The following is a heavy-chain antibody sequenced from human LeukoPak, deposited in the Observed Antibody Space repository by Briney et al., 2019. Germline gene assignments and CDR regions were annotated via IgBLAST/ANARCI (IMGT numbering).Heavy chain of an antibody. J-gene: IGHJ4*02. V-gene: IGHV3-21*01. CDR1: GFTFSSYS. CDR3: ARDDLAYCGGDCLIDY. D-gene: IGHD2-21*02. CDR2: IDSSSSYI. Sequence: GGSLRLSCAASGFTFSSYSINWVRQAPGKGLEWVSSIDSSSSYIYYADSVKGRFTISRDNAKNSLFLQMNSLRVEDTAVYYCARDDLAYCGGDCLIDYWGQGTLVTVSS.